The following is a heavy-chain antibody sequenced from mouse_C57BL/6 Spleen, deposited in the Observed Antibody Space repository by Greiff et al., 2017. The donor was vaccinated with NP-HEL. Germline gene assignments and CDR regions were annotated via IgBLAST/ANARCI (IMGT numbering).Heavy chain of an antibody. J-gene: IGHJ2*01. Sequence: VQLQQPGAELVMPGASVKLSCKASGYTFTSYWMHWVKQRPGQGLEWIGEIDPSDSYTNYNQKFKGKSTLTVDKSSSTAYMQLSSLTSEDSAVYYCARSKDYDGASFDYWGQGTTLTVSS. CDR2: IDPSDSYT. D-gene: IGHD2-4*01. V-gene: IGHV1-69*01. CDR1: GYTFTSYW. CDR3: ARSKDYDGASFDY.